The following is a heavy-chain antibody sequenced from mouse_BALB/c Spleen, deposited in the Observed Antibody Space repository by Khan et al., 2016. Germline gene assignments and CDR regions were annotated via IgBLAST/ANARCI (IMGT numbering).Heavy chain of an antibody. CDR1: GYTFTSYY. V-gene: IGHV1S81*02. J-gene: IGHJ4*01. CDR3: TRGGDGHYDAMDY. CDR2: INPSNGGT. Sequence: QVQLQQPGAELVKPGASVKLSCKAPGYTFTSYYMYWVKQRPGQGLEWIGGINPSNGGTNFNEKFKSKATLTVDKSSSTAYMQLSSLTSEDSAVYYCTRGGDGHYDAMDYWGQGTSVTVSS. D-gene: IGHD2-3*01.